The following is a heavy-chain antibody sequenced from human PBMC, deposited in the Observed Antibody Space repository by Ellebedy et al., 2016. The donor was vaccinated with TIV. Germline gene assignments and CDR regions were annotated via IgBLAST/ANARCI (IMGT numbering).Heavy chain of an antibody. V-gene: IGHV3-21*01. J-gene: IGHJ6*03. CDR1: GFTFSSYS. CDR3: ARGRYCSSTSCQKKYYYYMDV. D-gene: IGHD2-2*01. CDR2: ISSSSSYI. Sequence: GESLKISCAASGFTFSSYSMNWVRQAPGKGLEWVSSISSSSSYIYYADSVKGRFTISRDNAKNSLYLQMNSLRAEDTAVYYCARGRYCSSTSCQKKYYYYMDVWGKGTTVTVSS.